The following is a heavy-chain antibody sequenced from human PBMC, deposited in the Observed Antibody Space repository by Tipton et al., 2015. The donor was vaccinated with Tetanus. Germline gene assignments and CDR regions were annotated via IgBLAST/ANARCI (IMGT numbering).Heavy chain of an antibody. J-gene: IGHJ5*02. CDR2: INAGNGNT. CDR3: ARGGVGYCSSASCYFFDP. D-gene: IGHD2-2*01. CDR1: GYTFTSYA. Sequence: QLVQSGAEVKKPGASVKVSCKASGYTFTSYAMHWVRQAPGQRLEWMGWINAGNGNTKYSQKFQGRVTITRDTSASTAYMELSSLRSEDTAVYYCARGGVGYCSSASCYFFDPWGQGTLVTVSS. V-gene: IGHV1-3*01.